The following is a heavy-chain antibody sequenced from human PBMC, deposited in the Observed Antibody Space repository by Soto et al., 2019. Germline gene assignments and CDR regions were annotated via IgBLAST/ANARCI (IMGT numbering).Heavy chain of an antibody. CDR1: GFTFSSYG. D-gene: IGHD6-13*01. CDR2: IWYDGSNK. Sequence: QVQLVESGGGVVQPGRSLRLSCAASGFTFSSYGMHWVRQAPGKGLEWVAVIWYDGSNKYYADSVKGRFTISRDNSKNTLYLQMNSLRAEETAVYYCARDSLLASGTVDYWGQGTLVTVSS. J-gene: IGHJ4*02. V-gene: IGHV3-33*01. CDR3: ARDSLLASGTVDY.